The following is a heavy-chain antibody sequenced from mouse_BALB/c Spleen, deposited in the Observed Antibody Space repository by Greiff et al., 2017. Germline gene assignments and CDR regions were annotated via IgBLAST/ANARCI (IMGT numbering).Heavy chain of an antibody. V-gene: IGHV3-8*02. Sequence: EVQVVESGPSLVKPSQTLSLTCSVTGDSITSGYWNWIRKFPGNKLEYMGYISYSGSTYYNPSLKSRISITRDTSKNQYYLQLNSVTTEDTATYYCARGGTPWFAYWGQGTLVTVSA. CDR1: GDSITSGY. D-gene: IGHD3-3*01. CDR2: ISYSGST. J-gene: IGHJ3*01. CDR3: ARGGTPWFAY.